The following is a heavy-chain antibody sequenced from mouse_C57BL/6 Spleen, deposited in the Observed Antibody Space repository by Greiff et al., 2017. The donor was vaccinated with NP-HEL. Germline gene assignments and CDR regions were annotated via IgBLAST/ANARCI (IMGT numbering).Heavy chain of an antibody. Sequence: QVQLQQSGAELVKPGASVKMSCKASGYTFTSYWITWVKQRPGQGLEWIGDIYPGSGSTNYNEKFKSKATLTVDTSSSTAYMQLSSLTSEDSAVYYGASVTTVVATGAMDYWGQGTSVTVSS. CDR2: IYPGSGST. CDR3: ASVTTVVATGAMDY. V-gene: IGHV1-55*01. CDR1: GYTFTSYW. D-gene: IGHD1-1*01. J-gene: IGHJ4*01.